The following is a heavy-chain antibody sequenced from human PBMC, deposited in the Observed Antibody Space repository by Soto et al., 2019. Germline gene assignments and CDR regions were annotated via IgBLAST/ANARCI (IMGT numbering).Heavy chain of an antibody. CDR1: AFTFSSYA. J-gene: IGHJ4*02. D-gene: IGHD2-21*02. CDR3: AKGRASDCPGCTQDY. Sequence: EVQLLESGGGLAQPGGSLRLSCAASAFTFSSYAMSWVRQAPGKGLEWVSAVSGSGDSTYYADSVKGRFTISRDNSKAALYLQMNSPRAEDTAVYYCAKGRASDCPGCTQDYWGQGTLVTVSS. V-gene: IGHV3-23*01. CDR2: VSGSGDST.